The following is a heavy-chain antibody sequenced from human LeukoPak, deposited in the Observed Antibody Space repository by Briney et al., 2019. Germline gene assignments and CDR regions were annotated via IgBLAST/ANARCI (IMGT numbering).Heavy chain of an antibody. V-gene: IGHV3-11*04. CDR2: ITSGGTSI. CDR1: GFTFSDYY. J-gene: IGHJ4*02. D-gene: IGHD2-21*01. Sequence: GGSLRLSCAASGFTFSDYYMTWIRQASGKGLEWVSFITSGGTSIYYADSVKGRFTISRDNAKKLLFLQMNSLRAEDTAVYYCARDPLRGDGYTFDSWGQGTLVTVSS. CDR3: ARDPLRGDGYTFDS.